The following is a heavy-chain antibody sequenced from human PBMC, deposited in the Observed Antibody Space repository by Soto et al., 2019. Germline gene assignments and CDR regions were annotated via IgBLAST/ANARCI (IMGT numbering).Heavy chain of an antibody. J-gene: IGHJ5*02. D-gene: IGHD2-15*01. Sequence: LKISCKGSGYNFTTYWIAWVRQMPGKGLEWMGIIWPSDSDTRYSPSFQGQVTISADKSISTAYLQWSSLKASDTAMYYCARHGSSGGSSYSGLFDPWGQGTLVTVSS. CDR2: IWPSDSDT. V-gene: IGHV5-51*01. CDR3: ARHGSSGGSSYSGLFDP. CDR1: GYNFTTYW.